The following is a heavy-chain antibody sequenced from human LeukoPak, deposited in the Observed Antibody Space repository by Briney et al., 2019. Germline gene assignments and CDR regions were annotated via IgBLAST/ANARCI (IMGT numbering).Heavy chain of an antibody. Sequence: SETLSLTCTVSGGSISNSYWSWVRQPPGKGLEWIGYTSYSGSTNYNPSLKSRVTMSVDTSTDQFSLRLISVTAADTAVYYCSRESGPYCPFGHWGQGTLVAVTS. D-gene: IGHD1-26*01. V-gene: IGHV4-59*12. J-gene: IGHJ5*02. CDR1: GGSISNSY. CDR3: SRESGPYCPFGH. CDR2: TSYSGST.